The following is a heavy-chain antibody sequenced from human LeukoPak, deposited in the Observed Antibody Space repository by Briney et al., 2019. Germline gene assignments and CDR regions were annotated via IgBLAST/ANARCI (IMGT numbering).Heavy chain of an antibody. CDR3: ARKSSHYYDSSGYALPTYYFDY. CDR2: INHSGST. D-gene: IGHD3-22*01. J-gene: IGHJ4*02. CDR1: GGSFSGYY. V-gene: IGHV4-34*01. Sequence: PSETLSLTCAVYGGSFSGYYWSWIRQPPGKGLEWIGEINHSGSTNYNPSLKSRVTISVDTSKNQFSLKLSSVTAADTAVYYCARKSSHYYDSSGYALPTYYFDYWGQGTLVTVSS.